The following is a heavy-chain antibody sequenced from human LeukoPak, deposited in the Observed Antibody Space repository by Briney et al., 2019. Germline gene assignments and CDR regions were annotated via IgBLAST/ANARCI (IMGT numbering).Heavy chain of an antibody. CDR1: GYTLTELS. Sequence: ASVKVSCKVSGYTLTELSMHWVRQAPGKGLEWVANIKQDGSEKYYVDSVKGRFTISRDNAKNSLYLQMNSLRAEDTAVYYCAREDYGDSFDYWGQGTLVTVSS. V-gene: IGHV3-7*01. CDR3: AREDYGDSFDY. J-gene: IGHJ4*02. D-gene: IGHD4-17*01. CDR2: IKQDGSEK.